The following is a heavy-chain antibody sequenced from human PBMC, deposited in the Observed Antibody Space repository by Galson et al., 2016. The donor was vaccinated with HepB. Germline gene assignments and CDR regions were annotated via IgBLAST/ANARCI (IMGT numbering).Heavy chain of an antibody. CDR3: ARNSLVGLTTAYYFDY. Sequence: TLSLTCAVSDASMTSNNWWSWVRQPPGKGLEWIGEIFHSGRTNYNPSLKSRVTISVAESKKLLSLRLSSVTAADTAVYYCARNSLVGLTTAYYFDYWGQGALVTVSS. D-gene: IGHD1-26*01. CDR2: IFHSGRT. J-gene: IGHJ4*02. CDR1: DASMTSNNW. V-gene: IGHV4-4*02.